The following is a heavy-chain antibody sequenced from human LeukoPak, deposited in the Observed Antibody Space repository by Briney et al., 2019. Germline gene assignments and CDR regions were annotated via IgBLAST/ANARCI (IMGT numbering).Heavy chain of an antibody. Sequence: SETLSLTCTVFCGSISSYYWSWLRQPPGKGLEWIGYIYYSGSPNYNPSLKSRVTISVDTSKNQFSLKLSSVTAADTAVYYCARVRGNLLDYWGQGTLVTVSS. V-gene: IGHV4-59*08. J-gene: IGHJ4*02. CDR3: ARVRGNLLDY. CDR1: CGSISSYY. D-gene: IGHD1-1*01. CDR2: IYYSGSP.